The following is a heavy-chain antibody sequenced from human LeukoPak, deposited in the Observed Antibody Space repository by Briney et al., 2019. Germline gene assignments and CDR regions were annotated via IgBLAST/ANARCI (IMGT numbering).Heavy chain of an antibody. V-gene: IGHV3-30*18. CDR1: GFTFSSYG. Sequence: GGSLRLSCAASGFTFSSYGMPWVRQAPVKGLEWVAVISYDGSNKYYADSVKGRFTISRDNSKNTLYLQMNSLRAEDTAVYYCAKDLLRYSYGIPFDYWGQGTLVTVSS. CDR2: ISYDGSNK. J-gene: IGHJ4*02. D-gene: IGHD5-18*01. CDR3: AKDLLRYSYGIPFDY.